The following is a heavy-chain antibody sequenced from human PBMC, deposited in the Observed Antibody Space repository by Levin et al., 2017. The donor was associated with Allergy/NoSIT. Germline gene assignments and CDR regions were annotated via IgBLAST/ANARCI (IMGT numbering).Heavy chain of an antibody. Sequence: GGSLRLSCEVSGFTFSTYWMQWVRQAPGKGLVWVSRISSDGSETRYADSVKGRFTISRDNAKNTLYLQMNSLRAEDTAVYYCARNYAYYDTLTGYYVDAFDSWGQGTMVTVSS. CDR2: ISSDGSET. CDR1: GFTFSTYW. J-gene: IGHJ3*02. V-gene: IGHV3-74*01. D-gene: IGHD3-9*01. CDR3: ARNYAYYDTLTGYYVDAFDS.